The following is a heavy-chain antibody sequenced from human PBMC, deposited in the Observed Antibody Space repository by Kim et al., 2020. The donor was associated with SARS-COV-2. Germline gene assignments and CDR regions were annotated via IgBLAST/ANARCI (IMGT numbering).Heavy chain of an antibody. J-gene: IGHJ6*02. CDR3: ARVDYYYGMDV. CDR2: I. V-gene: IGHV3-21*01. Sequence: IYYADSVKGRFTISRDNAKNSLYLQMNSLRAEDTAVYYCARVDYYYGMDVWGQGTTVTVSS.